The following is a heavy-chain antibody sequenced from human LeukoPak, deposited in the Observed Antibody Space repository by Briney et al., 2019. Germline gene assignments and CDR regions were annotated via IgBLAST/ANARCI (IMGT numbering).Heavy chain of an antibody. V-gene: IGHV3-21*01. Sequence: GGSLRLSSAASGFTFSSYSMTWVRQAPGTGLEWVSSISSSSSYIYYADSVKGRFTISRDNAKNSLYLQMNSLRAEDTAVYYCARVFENTRNSSWYRYYYYYMDVWGKGTTVTVSS. CDR3: ARVFENTRNSSWYRYYYYYMDV. CDR2: ISSSSSYI. CDR1: GFTFSSYS. D-gene: IGHD6-13*01. J-gene: IGHJ6*03.